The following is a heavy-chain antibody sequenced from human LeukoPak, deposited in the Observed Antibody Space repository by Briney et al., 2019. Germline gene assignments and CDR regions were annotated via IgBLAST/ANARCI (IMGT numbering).Heavy chain of an antibody. CDR3: ARARLE. CDR2: INPNSGGT. D-gene: IGHD1-1*01. CDR1: GGTFSSYA. J-gene: IGHJ4*02. Sequence: GASVKVSCKASGGTFSSYAISWVRQAPGQGLEWMGWINPNSGGTNYAQKFQGRVTMTRDTSISTAYMELNRLRSDDTAVYYCARARLEWGQGTLVTVSS. V-gene: IGHV1-2*02.